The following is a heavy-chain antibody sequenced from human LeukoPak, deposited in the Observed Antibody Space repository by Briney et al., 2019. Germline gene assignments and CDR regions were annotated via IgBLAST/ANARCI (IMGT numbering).Heavy chain of an antibody. CDR3: ARGPTPYCSGDSCYSLLYFPH. V-gene: IGHV1-8*01. CDR1: GYTFSSYD. J-gene: IGHJ1*01. Sequence: ASVKVSRKSSGYTFSSYDINWVRQATGQGVEWMGWMNANSGKTGCAQTLQGRVTMTRDTSIRPAYMELSTLRSEDTAVYYCARGPTPYCSGDSCYSLLYFPHWGQGTLVTVSS. D-gene: IGHD2-15*01. CDR2: MNANSGKT.